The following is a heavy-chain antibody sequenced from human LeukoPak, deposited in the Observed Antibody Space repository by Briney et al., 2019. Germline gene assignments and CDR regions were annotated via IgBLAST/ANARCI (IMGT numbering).Heavy chain of an antibody. V-gene: IGHV4-59*01. Sequence: SETLSLTCTVSGGSISSYYWSWIRQPPGKGLEWIGYIYYSGSTNYNPSLKSRVTISVDTSKNQFSLKLSSVTAADTAVYHCARRYGSGSSGTFDYWGQGTLVTVSS. CDR3: ARRYGSGSSGTFDY. J-gene: IGHJ4*02. CDR1: GGSISSYY. D-gene: IGHD3-10*01. CDR2: IYYSGST.